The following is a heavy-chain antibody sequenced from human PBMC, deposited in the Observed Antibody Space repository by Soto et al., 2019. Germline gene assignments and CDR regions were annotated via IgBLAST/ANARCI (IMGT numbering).Heavy chain of an antibody. CDR1: GFTFSNYN. J-gene: IGHJ3*02. V-gene: IGHV3-21*01. Sequence: EVQLVESGGGLVKPGESLRLSCAASGFTFSNYNINWVRQAPGKGLEWVSSIRSRSIDMYYADSVKGRFTISRDDAKNSLSLQMTGQRAEDTAVYFCVRESYPAKAFDIWGQGKMVNVSS. D-gene: IGHD2-2*01. CDR3: VRESYPAKAFDI. CDR2: IRSRSIDM.